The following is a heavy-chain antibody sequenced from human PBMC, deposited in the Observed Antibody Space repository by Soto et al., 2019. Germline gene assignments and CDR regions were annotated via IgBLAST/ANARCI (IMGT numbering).Heavy chain of an antibody. CDR2: ISYDGRKK. Sequence: QVQLVESGGGVVQPGRSLRLSCAASGFTFSSYGMHWVRQAPDKGLELVAIISYDGRKKYYAASVKGRFTISKDNSKNPLYLQMTSLRAEATALYYCANWQVTVVTPGYFQHWGQGKLVTVSS. D-gene: IGHD2-21*02. J-gene: IGHJ1*01. CDR3: ANWQVTVVTPGYFQH. V-gene: IGHV3-30*18. CDR1: GFTFSSYG.